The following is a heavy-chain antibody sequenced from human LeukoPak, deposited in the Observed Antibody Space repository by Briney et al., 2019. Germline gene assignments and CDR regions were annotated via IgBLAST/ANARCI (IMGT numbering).Heavy chain of an antibody. Sequence: GESLKISCKGSGYSFTTYWISWVSQMPGKGRGWRGRIDPSDSYTNSSPSFQGHVTISADTSISTAYLKWSSLKASDTAMYYCAKWGAGGDFDVWGQGTMVTVSS. CDR1: GYSFTTYW. V-gene: IGHV5-10-1*01. CDR3: AKWGAGGDFDV. D-gene: IGHD3-16*01. CDR2: IDPSDSYT. J-gene: IGHJ3*01.